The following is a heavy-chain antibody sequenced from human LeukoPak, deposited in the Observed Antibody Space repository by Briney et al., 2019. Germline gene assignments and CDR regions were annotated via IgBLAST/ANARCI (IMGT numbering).Heavy chain of an antibody. CDR1: GGSFSGYY. CDR2: INHSGST. V-gene: IGHV4-34*01. D-gene: IGHD6-6*01. J-gene: IGHJ4*02. CDR3: AKDRDSSSSL. Sequence: PSETLSLTCAVYGGSFSGYYWSWIRQPPGKGLEWIGEINHSGSTNYNPSLKSRVTISVDTSKNQFSLKLSSVTAEDTAVYYCAKDRDSSSSLWGQGTLVTVSS.